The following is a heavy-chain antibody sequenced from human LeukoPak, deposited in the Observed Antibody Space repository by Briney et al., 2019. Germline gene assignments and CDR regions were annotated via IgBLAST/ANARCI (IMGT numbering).Heavy chain of an antibody. CDR1: GYTFTNYY. CDR3: ARDRDGYTSDAFDI. CDR2: IITNSGGT. D-gene: IGHD5-24*01. J-gene: IGHJ3*02. V-gene: IGHV1-2*06. Sequence: ASVKVSCKASGYTFTNYYIHWVRHAPGQGLEWVGRIITNSGGTNYAQKFRGRVTMTRDTSINTAYMELQRLTSDDSAVYYCARDRDGYTSDAFDIWGPGTMVTVSS.